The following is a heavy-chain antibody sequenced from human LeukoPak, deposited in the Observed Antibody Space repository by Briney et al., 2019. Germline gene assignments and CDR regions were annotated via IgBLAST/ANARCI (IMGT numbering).Heavy chain of an antibody. D-gene: IGHD2-2*02. CDR2: IYYSGST. CDR1: GGSISSYY. J-gene: IGHJ6*03. Sequence: SETLSLTCTVSGGSISSYYWSWIRQPPGKGLEWIGYIYYSGSTNYNPSLKSRVTISVDTSKNQFSLKLSSVTAADTAVYYCARDTYCSSTSCYKGYYYYMDVWGKGTTVTVSS. V-gene: IGHV4-59*12. CDR3: ARDTYCSSTSCYKGYYYYMDV.